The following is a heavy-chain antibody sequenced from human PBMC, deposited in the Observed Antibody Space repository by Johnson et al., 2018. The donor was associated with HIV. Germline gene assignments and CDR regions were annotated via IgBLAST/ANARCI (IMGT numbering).Heavy chain of an antibody. V-gene: IGHV3-30*03. J-gene: IGHJ3*02. D-gene: IGHD1-26*01. CDR2: ISYDGSNK. CDR3: ARDPNSESYGRRGAFDI. Sequence: VQLVESGGGVVQPGRSLRLSCAASGFTFSSYGMHWVRQAPGKGLEWVAVISYDGSNKYYADSVKGRFTIPRDNSKNTLYLQMNSLRAEDTAVYYCARDPNSESYGRRGAFDIWGQGTMVTVSS. CDR1: GFTFSSYG.